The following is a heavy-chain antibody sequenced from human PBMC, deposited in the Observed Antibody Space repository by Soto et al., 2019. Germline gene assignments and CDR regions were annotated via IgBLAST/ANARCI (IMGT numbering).Heavy chain of an antibody. V-gene: IGHV1-46*01. CDR1: GYTFTSYY. Sequence: ASVKVSCKASGYTFTSYYMHWVRQAPGQGLEWMGIINPSGGSTSYAQKFQGRVTMTRDTSTSTVYMELSSLRSEDTAVYYCAQSLRDDPFDPWGQGTLVTVSS. CDR2: INPSGGST. D-gene: IGHD1-1*01. J-gene: IGHJ5*02. CDR3: AQSLRDDPFDP.